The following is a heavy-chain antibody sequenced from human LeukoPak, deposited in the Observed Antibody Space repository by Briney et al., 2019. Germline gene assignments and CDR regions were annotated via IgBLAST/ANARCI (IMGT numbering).Heavy chain of an antibody. CDR1: GGSISSSSYY. Sequence: SETLSLTCTVSGGSISSSSYYWGWIRQPPGKGLEWIRSIYYSGSTYYNPSLKSRVTISVDTSKNQFSLKLSSVTAADTAVYYCARGASTLNYDILTGYYIGAFDIWGQGTMVTVSS. CDR3: ARGASTLNYDILTGYYIGAFDI. CDR2: IYYSGST. J-gene: IGHJ3*02. V-gene: IGHV4-39*01. D-gene: IGHD3-9*01.